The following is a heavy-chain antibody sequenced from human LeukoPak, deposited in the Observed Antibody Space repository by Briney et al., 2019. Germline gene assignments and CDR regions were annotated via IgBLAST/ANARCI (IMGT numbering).Heavy chain of an antibody. CDR3: ARDFYGDYVLAFDI. J-gene: IGHJ3*02. Sequence: GGSLRLPCAASRFTFSSYAMHWVRQAPGKGLEWVAVISYDGSNKYYADSVKGRFTISRDNAKNSLYLQMNSLRAEDTAVYYCARDFYGDYVLAFDIWGQGTMVTVSS. D-gene: IGHD4-17*01. CDR1: RFTFSSYA. CDR2: ISYDGSNK. V-gene: IGHV3-30-3*01.